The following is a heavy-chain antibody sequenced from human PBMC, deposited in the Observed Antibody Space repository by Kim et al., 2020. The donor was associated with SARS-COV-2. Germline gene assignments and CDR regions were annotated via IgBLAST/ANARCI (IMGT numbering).Heavy chain of an antibody. CDR3: ARDRIAARPGYFDY. J-gene: IGHJ4*02. Sequence: VSMKSRRAISPDTAKNQFSLQLNSVTPEDTAVYYCARDRIAARPGYFDYWGQGTLVTVSS. D-gene: IGHD6-6*01. V-gene: IGHV6-1*01.